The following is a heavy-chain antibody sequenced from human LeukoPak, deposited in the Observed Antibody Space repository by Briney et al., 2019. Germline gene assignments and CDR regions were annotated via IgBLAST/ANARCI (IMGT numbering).Heavy chain of an antibody. J-gene: IGHJ4*02. CDR2: ISYDGSTK. CDR3: AKDLMVRGVISFDY. D-gene: IGHD3-10*01. Sequence: GGSLRLSCAASGFTFDDYAMHWVRQAPGKGLEWVAVISYDGSTKYYADSVKGRFTISRDNSKSTLYLQMNSLRAEDTAVYYCAKDLMVRGVISFDYWGQGTLVTVSS. CDR1: GFTFDDYA. V-gene: IGHV3-30*18.